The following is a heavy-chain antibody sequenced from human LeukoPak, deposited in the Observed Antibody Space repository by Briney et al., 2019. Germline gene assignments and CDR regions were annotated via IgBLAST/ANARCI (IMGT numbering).Heavy chain of an antibody. CDR2: IINSDGTT. CDR1: GFTFSSYS. Sequence: GRSLRLSCAPAGFTFSSYSMTCVRQAPGEGLEWVSTIINSDGTTYYADSVRGRFTISRDNSKNTLNRQMNSLRAEDTAVYYCAKEAFKDYVWGSYRWTYYYYYYMDVWGKGTTVTVSS. D-gene: IGHD3-16*02. J-gene: IGHJ6*03. V-gene: IGHV3-23*01. CDR3: AKEAFKDYVWGSYRWTYYYYYYMDV.